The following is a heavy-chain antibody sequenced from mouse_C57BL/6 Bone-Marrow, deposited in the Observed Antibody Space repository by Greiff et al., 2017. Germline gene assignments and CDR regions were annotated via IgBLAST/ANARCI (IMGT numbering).Heavy chain of an antibody. CDR3: TRGRYYSNFFYYAMDY. V-gene: IGHV5-9-1*02. Sequence: EVMLVESGEGLVKPGGSLKLSCAASGFTFSSYAMSWVRQTPEKRLEWVAYISSGGDYIYYADTVKGRVTISRDNARNTLYLQMSSLKSEDTAMYYCTRGRYYSNFFYYAMDYWGQGTSVTVSS. J-gene: IGHJ4*01. CDR1: GFTFSSYA. CDR2: ISSGGDYI. D-gene: IGHD2-5*01.